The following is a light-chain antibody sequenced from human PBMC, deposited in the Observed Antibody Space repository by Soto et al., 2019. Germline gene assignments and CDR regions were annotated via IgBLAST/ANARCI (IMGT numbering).Light chain of an antibody. CDR3: SSYTSSSIPYV. J-gene: IGLJ1*01. V-gene: IGLV2-14*01. Sequence: QSALTQPASVSGSPGQSITISCTGTSSDVGGYNYVSWYQQHPGKAPKLMIYDVSNRPSGVSNRFCGSKSGNTASLTISGLQAEDEADYYCSSYTSSSIPYVFGTGTKLTVL. CDR2: DVS. CDR1: SSDVGGYNY.